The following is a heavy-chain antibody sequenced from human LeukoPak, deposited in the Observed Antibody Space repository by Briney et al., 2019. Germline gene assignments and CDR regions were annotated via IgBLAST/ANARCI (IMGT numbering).Heavy chain of an antibody. CDR1: GFTFSTYA. CDR2: ISFDGRNK. Sequence: GGSLRLSCAASGFTFSTYAIHWVRQAPGKGLEWVAVISFDGRNKYYADSVKGRFTISRDNSKDTLYLQMDSLRAEDTAVYYCARGPPNYFDNSGAYYYFDCWSQGTLVTVSS. D-gene: IGHD3-22*01. V-gene: IGHV3-30*04. CDR3: ARGPPNYFDNSGAYYYFDC. J-gene: IGHJ4*02.